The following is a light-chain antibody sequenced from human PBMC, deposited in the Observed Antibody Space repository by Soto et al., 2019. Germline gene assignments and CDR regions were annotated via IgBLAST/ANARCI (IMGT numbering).Light chain of an antibody. V-gene: IGKV1-5*01. J-gene: IGKJ1*01. CDR2: DAF. CDR3: QQFAISTT. Sequence: DIQMTQSPSSLSASVGDSVTIXXRASHNIERWMAWYQQKPGKAPRLLIFDAFTLYRGVPSRFSGSGSGTDFTLTISSLQPDDFATYYCQQFAISTTFGQGTKVDIK. CDR1: HNIERW.